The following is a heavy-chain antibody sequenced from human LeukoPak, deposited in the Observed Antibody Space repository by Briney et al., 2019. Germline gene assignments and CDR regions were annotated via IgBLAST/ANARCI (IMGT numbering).Heavy chain of an antibody. Sequence: ASVKVSCKASGYTFTSYDINWVRQATGQGLEWMGWMNPNSGNTGYAQKFQGRVTMTRNTSISTAYMELSSLRSEDTAVYYCARVGGYCSSTSCYFTTYYYYYMDVWGKGTTVTGSS. CDR3: ARVGGYCSSTSCYFTTYYYYYMDV. CDR1: GYTFTSYD. CDR2: MNPNSGNT. J-gene: IGHJ6*03. D-gene: IGHD2-2*01. V-gene: IGHV1-8*01.